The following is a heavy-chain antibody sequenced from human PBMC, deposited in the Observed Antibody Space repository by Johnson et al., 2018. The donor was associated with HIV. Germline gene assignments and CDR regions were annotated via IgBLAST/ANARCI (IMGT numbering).Heavy chain of an antibody. V-gene: IGHV3-66*02. CDR3: AKTIARNAFDI. D-gene: IGHD3-9*01. J-gene: IGHJ3*02. CDR2: IYSGGST. CDR1: GFTVSSNY. Sequence: VQLVESGGGLVQPGGSLRLSCAAPGFTVSSNYMSWVRKAPGKGLGWVSVIYSGGSTYNADSGKGRFTISRDNSKNTLYLQMNSLRAEDTAVYYCAKTIARNAFDIWGQGTMVTVSS.